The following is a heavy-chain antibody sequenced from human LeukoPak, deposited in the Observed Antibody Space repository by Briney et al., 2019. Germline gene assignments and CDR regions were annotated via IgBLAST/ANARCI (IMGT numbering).Heavy chain of an antibody. Sequence: ASVKVSCKASGYTFTDYYMHWVRQAPGQGLEWMGWINPNSAGTNYAQNFQGRVTMTRDTSINTAYMELTRLRSDDTAVYYCARRYRSSTSCYYFDYWGQGTLVTVSS. V-gene: IGHV1-2*02. CDR1: GYTFTDYY. CDR2: INPNSAGT. J-gene: IGHJ4*02. D-gene: IGHD2-2*01. CDR3: ARRYRSSTSCYYFDY.